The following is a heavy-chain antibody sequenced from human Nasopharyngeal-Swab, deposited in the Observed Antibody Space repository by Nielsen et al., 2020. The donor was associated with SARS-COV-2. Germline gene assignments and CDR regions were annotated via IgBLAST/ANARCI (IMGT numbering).Heavy chain of an antibody. CDR2: INPSSGST. D-gene: IGHD3-22*01. V-gene: IGHV1-46*01. CDR3: ARDPDDSDISGLLGFDY. Sequence: ASVKVSCKASGYTFTNYYMHWVRQAPGQGLEWMGRINPSSGSTTYAQKFQGRVTMTRDTSTSTIYLEVSSLRSEDTAVYYCARDPDDSDISGLLGFDYWGQGTLVTVSS. CDR1: GYTFTNYY. J-gene: IGHJ4*02.